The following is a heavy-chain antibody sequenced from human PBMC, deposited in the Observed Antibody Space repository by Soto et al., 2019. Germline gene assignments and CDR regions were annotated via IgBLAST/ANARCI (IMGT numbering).Heavy chain of an antibody. CDR3: ASDPGIAAAGMDY. CDR1: GFSFNTYA. Sequence: EVQLVESGGGLIQPGGSLRLSCAASGFSFNTYAMNWVRQAPGKGLEWISYISSSSSRIYYADSVKGRFTLSRDNAKNSLYLQMNSRRAEDTAVYYCASDPGIAAAGMDYWGKGTLVTVSS. V-gene: IGHV3-48*04. D-gene: IGHD6-25*01. CDR2: ISSSSSRI. J-gene: IGHJ4*02.